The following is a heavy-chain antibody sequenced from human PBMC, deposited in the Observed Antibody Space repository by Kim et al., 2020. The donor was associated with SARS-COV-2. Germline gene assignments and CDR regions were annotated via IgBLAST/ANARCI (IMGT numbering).Heavy chain of an antibody. Sequence: RVTISVDTSKNQFSLKLSSVTAADTAVYYCAREYYYGSGSYYNRDWYFDLWGRGTLVTVSS. J-gene: IGHJ2*01. CDR3: AREYYYGSGSYYNRDWYFDL. V-gene: IGHV4-59*01. D-gene: IGHD3-10*01.